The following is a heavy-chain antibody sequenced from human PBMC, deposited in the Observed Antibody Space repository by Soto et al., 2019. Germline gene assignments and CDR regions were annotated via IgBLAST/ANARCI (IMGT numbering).Heavy chain of an antibody. V-gene: IGHV3-48*03. Sequence: EVQLVESGGTLAQPGGSLRLSCAASGFTVSDSEMNWVRQAPGKGLEWVSFISGSGSSIYYADSVKGRFTISRDNAKSSLYLQMNSLRAEDTAVYYCASVVVTATFLNDAFDMWGRGTMVTVSS. CDR1: GFTVSDSE. CDR3: ASVVVTATFLNDAFDM. CDR2: ISGSGSSI. J-gene: IGHJ3*02. D-gene: IGHD2-21*02.